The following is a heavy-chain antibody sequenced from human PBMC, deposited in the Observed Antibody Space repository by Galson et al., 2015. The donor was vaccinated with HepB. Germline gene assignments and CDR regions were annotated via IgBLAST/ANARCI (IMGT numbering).Heavy chain of an antibody. Sequence: SVKVSCKASGVTFSNFAISWVRQAPGQGLEWMGSIIPMFGVLHLARKFQGRVTMTADASTNTAYMELSSLRSEDTAVYFCARPNMDHEGSYCFDYWDQGTPVTVSS. J-gene: IGHJ4*02. CDR1: GVTFSNFA. CDR3: ARPNMDHEGSYCFDY. D-gene: IGHD3-10*01. CDR2: IIPMFGVL. V-gene: IGHV1-69*13.